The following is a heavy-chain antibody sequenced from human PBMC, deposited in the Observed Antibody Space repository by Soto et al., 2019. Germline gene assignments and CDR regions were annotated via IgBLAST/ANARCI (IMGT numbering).Heavy chain of an antibody. Sequence: GWSLRLACEFSVFNFNNYGINWVRQAPGKGLEWVSSVSKSDYTYYSDSVKGRFTISRDNAKNSVSLQMNTLRAEDTAVYYCAREDSIIIPAVSDFWGQGTLVTVSS. D-gene: IGHD2-2*01. V-gene: IGHV3-21*01. CDR1: VFNFNNYG. CDR2: VSKSDYT. CDR3: AREDSIIIPAVSDF. J-gene: IGHJ4*02.